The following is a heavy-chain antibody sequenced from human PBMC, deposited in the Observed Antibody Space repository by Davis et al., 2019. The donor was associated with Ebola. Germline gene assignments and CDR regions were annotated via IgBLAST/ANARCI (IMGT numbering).Heavy chain of an antibody. CDR3: ASFYVGSSWYHDY. Sequence: MPSETLSLTCTVSGGSISSSSYYWGWIRQPPGKGLEWIGGIYYSGSTYYNPSLKSRVTISVDTSKNQFSLKLSSVTAADTAVYYCASFYVGSSWYHDYWGQGTLVTVSS. V-gene: IGHV4-39*01. CDR1: GGSISSSSYY. D-gene: IGHD6-13*01. CDR2: IYYSGST. J-gene: IGHJ4*02.